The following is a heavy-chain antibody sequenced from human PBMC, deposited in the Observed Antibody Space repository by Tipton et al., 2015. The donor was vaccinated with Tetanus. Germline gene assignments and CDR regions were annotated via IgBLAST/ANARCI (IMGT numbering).Heavy chain of an antibody. CDR3: ARESEVYNWFDP. V-gene: IGHV4-31*03. Sequence: TLSLTCTVSGGSISSGGYYWSWIRQHPGKGLEWIGYIYYSGSTYYNPSLKSRVTISVDTSKNQFSLKLSSVTAADTAVYYCARESEVYNWFDPWGQGTLVTVSS. D-gene: IGHD2/OR15-2a*01. J-gene: IGHJ5*02. CDR2: IYYSGST. CDR1: GGSISSGGYY.